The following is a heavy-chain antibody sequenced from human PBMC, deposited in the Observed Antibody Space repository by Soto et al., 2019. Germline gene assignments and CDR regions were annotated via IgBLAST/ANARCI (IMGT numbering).Heavy chain of an antibody. J-gene: IGHJ4*02. V-gene: IGHV3-30*18. CDR3: AKARVRIVGANSFDY. Sequence: GSLSLSSVDSGFTFSNYGMHWARQPPGKGLEWVALISDDGDKRYYADSVRGRLIISRDNSKDALYLQMNRLGPDDTAVYFCAKARVRIVGANSFDYWGQGTPVTVSS. CDR2: ISDDGDKR. D-gene: IGHD1-26*01. CDR1: GFTFSNYG.